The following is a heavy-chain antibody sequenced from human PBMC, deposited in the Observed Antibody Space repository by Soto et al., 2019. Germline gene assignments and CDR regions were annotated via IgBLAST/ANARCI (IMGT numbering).Heavy chain of an antibody. CDR2: IKSKTDGGTT. CDR1: GFTFSNAW. V-gene: IGHV3-15*01. J-gene: IGHJ4*02. D-gene: IGHD6-19*01. CDR3: TTPEAVAGHYPFEY. Sequence: SGWSLRLSCAASGFTFSNAWMSLVRQAPGKGLEWVGRIKSKTDGGTTDYAAPVKGRFTISRDDSKNTLYLQMNSLKTEDTAVYYCTTPEAVAGHYPFEYWGQGTLVTVSS.